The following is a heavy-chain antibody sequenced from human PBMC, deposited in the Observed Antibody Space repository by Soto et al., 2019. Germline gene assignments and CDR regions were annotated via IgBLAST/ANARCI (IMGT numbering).Heavy chain of an antibody. CDR1: AGTVNNSA. V-gene: IGHV1-69*01. CDR2: IISIFGPA. Sequence: QVQLVQSGAEVKKPGSTVKVSCKASAGTVNNSAISWLRQAPGQGLEWMGGIISIFGPATYSQKFQDRVTITADESTGTCYMELSSLTSEDTAVYFCGRGSSWTKVEYWGQGTLVTVSS. J-gene: IGHJ4*02. D-gene: IGHD6-13*01. CDR3: GRGSSWTKVEY.